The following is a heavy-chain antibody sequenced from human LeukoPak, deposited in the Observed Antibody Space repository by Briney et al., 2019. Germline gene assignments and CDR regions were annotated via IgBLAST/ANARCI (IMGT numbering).Heavy chain of an antibody. CDR2: ISGSGGST. V-gene: IGHV3-23*01. CDR1: GFTFSSYA. Sequence: GASPRLSCAASGFTFSSYAMSWVRQAPGKGLEWVSAISGSGGSTYYADSVKGRFTISRDNSKNTLYLQMNSLRAEDTAVYYCAMTPRYSSSWYLFDYWGQGTLVTVSS. D-gene: IGHD6-13*01. CDR3: AMTPRYSSSWYLFDY. J-gene: IGHJ4*02.